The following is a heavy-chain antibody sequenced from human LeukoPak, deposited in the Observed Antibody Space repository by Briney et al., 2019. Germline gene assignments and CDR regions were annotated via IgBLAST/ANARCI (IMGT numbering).Heavy chain of an antibody. J-gene: IGHJ4*02. Sequence: GASVTVSCKASGYTFTGYYMHWVRQAPGQGLEWMGWINPNSGGTNYAQKFQGWVTMTRDTSTSTVYMELSSLRSEDTAVYYCARDHDSSGFFDYWGQGTLVTVSS. CDR3: ARDHDSSGFFDY. D-gene: IGHD3-22*01. CDR2: INPNSGGT. V-gene: IGHV1-2*04. CDR1: GYTFTGYY.